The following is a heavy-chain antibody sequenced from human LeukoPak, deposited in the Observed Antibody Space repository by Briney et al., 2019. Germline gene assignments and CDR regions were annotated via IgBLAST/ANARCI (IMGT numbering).Heavy chain of an antibody. CDR1: GFGFGNYA. CDR3: AY. J-gene: IGHJ4*02. CDR2: ISANGQAT. V-gene: IGHV3-23*01. Sequence: GGSLRLSCAGSGFGFGNYAMSWVRQAPGMGLEWVSSISANGQATYYADSVEGRFTISRDNSKNTLYLQLNSLRDEDTATYRLAYWGQGTLVTVSS.